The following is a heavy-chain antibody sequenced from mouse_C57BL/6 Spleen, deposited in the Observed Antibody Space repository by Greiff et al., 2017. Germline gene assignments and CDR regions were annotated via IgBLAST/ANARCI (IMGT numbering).Heavy chain of an antibody. J-gene: IGHJ2*01. CDR1: GYTFTDHT. D-gene: IGHD4-1*01. V-gene: IGHV1-78*01. Sequence: QVQLQQSDAELVKPGASVKISCKVSGYTFTDHTIHWMKQRPEPGLEWIGYIYPRDGSTKYNEKFKGKATLTADKSSSTAYLQLNSLTSEDSAVYFCAKRGVLTGYYFDYWGQGTTLTVSS. CDR3: AKRGVLTGYYFDY. CDR2: IYPRDGST.